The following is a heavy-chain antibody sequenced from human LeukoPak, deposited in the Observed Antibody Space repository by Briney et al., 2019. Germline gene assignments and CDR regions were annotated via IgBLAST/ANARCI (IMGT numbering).Heavy chain of an antibody. V-gene: IGHV4-34*01. J-gene: IGHJ4*02. D-gene: IGHD3-10*01. CDR3: ASSAMVRGVIRNCFDY. Sequence: SETLSLTCAVYGGSFSGYYWSWIRQPPGKGLEWIGEINHSGSTNYNPSLKSRVTISVDTSKNQFSLKLSSVTAADTAVYYCASSAMVRGVIRNCFDYWGQGTLVTVSS. CDR1: GGSFSGYY. CDR2: INHSGST.